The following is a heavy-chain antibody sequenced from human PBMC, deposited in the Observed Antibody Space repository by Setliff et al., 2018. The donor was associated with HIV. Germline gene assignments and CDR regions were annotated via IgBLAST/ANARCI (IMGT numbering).Heavy chain of an antibody. CDR1: GESFRGHF. Sequence: ETLSLTCVVNGESFRGHFWTWIRQAPGKGPEWVSLIYSGGGTYYADAVKGRFTISRDSSRNTLYLQLISLRVEDTAVYHCAGGSGSYPKPFDPWGQGTLVTVSS. J-gene: IGHJ5*02. CDR3: AGGSGSYPKPFDP. CDR2: IYSGGGT. D-gene: IGHD3-10*01. V-gene: IGHV3-66*01.